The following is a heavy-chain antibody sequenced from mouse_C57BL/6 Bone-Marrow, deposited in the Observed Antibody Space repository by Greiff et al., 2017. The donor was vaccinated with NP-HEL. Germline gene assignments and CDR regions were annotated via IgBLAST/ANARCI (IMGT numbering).Heavy chain of an antibody. D-gene: IGHD2-5*01. CDR2: IYPYNGVS. J-gene: IGHJ1*03. CDR3: AKGAYYSKGGYFDV. Sequence: EVHLVESGPELVKPGASVKISCKASGYSFTGYYMHWVKQSHGNILDWIGYIYPYNGVSSYNQKFKGKATLTVDKSSSTAYMELRSLTSEDSAVYYCAKGAYYSKGGYFDVWGTGTTVTVSS. V-gene: IGHV1-31*01. CDR1: GYSFTGYY.